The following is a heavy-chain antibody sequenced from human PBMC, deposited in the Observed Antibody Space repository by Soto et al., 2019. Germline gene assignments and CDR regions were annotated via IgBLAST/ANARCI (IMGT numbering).Heavy chain of an antibody. CDR2: IYPGDSDT. Sequence: GESLKISCKGSGYSFTSYWIGWVRQMPGKGLEWTGIIYPGDSDTRYSPSFQGQVTISADKSISTAYLQWSSLKASDTAMYYCARGGDGYNPYYFYYYGMDVWGQGTTVTVSS. V-gene: IGHV5-51*01. J-gene: IGHJ6*02. CDR3: ARGGDGYNPYYFYYYGMDV. CDR1: GYSFTSYW. D-gene: IGHD5-12*01.